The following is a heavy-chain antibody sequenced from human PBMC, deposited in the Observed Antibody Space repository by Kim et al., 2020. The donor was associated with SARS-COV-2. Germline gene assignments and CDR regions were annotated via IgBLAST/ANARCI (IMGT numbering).Heavy chain of an antibody. J-gene: IGHJ5*02. D-gene: IGHD3-10*01. Sequence: PSLKSRITISVDTTKNQFTLKISSVTAEDTPVYYCARQAGECPVRVNWFDPWGQGTLVTVSS. CDR3: ARQAGECPVRVNWFDP. V-gene: IGHV4-39*01.